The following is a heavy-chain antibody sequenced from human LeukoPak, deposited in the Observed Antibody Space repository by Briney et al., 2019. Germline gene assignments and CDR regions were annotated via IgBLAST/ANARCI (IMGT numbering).Heavy chain of an antibody. CDR1: GGTFSSYT. Sequence: TVKVSCKASGGTFSSYTISWVRQAPGQGLEWMGRIIPILGIANYAQKFQGRVTFTADKSTSTAYMELSSLRSEDTAVYYCARGGPYGDYAYYYYLDVWGKGTTVTVSS. CDR3: ARGGPYGDYAYYYYLDV. D-gene: IGHD4-17*01. V-gene: IGHV1-69*02. J-gene: IGHJ6*03. CDR2: IIPILGIA.